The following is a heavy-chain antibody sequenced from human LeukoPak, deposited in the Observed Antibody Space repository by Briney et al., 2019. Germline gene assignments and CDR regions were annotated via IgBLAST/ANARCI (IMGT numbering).Heavy chain of an antibody. CDR2: ISHDGNNK. J-gene: IGHJ4*02. Sequence: PGRSLRLSCAASGFPFSDYGMYWVRQAPGKGLEWLAVISHDGNNKYYADSVKGRITISRDNSKNTLYLQMNSLRAEDTAVYYCAKLYGSGSYQIYFDHWGQGTLVTVSS. CDR1: GFPFSDYG. D-gene: IGHD3-10*01. CDR3: AKLYGSGSYQIYFDH. V-gene: IGHV3-30*18.